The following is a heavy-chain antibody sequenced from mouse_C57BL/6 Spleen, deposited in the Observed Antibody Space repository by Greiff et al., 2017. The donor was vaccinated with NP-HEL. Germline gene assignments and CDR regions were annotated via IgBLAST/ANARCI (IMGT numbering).Heavy chain of an antibody. CDR3: ARVGGYYLLNFDY. CDR1: GYTFTDYY. D-gene: IGHD2-3*01. Sequence: EVKLQESGPVLVKPGASVKMSCKASGYTFTDYYMNWVKQSHGKSLEWIGVINPYNGGTSYNQKFKGKATLTVDKSSSTAYMELNSLTSEDSAVYYCARVGGYYLLNFDYWGQGTTLTVSS. V-gene: IGHV1-19*01. CDR2: INPYNGGT. J-gene: IGHJ2*01.